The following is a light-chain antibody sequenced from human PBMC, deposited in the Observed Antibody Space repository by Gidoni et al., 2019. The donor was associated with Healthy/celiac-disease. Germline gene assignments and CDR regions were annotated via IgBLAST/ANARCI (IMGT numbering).Light chain of an antibody. CDR2: KDS. CDR1: ALPKQY. J-gene: IGLJ2*01. CDR3: QSADSSGTWVV. V-gene: IGLV3-25*03. Sequence: SYELTQPPSVSVSPGQTARLTCSGDALPKQYAYWYQQKPGQAPVLVIYKDSERPSGIPERFSCSSSGTTVTLTISGVQAEDEADYYCQSADSSGTWVVFGGGTKLTVL.